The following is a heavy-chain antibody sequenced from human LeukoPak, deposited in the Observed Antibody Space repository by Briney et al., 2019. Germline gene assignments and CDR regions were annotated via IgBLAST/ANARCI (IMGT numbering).Heavy chain of an antibody. Sequence: PGGSLTLSCAASGFTFSSYWMHWVRQTPGKGLMWVARIKSDGSTIYADSVQGRFTISRDNAKNKVYLQMNSLRVDDTAIYYCTRAITYFYGSVTYDWFDSWSQGTRVTVSS. CDR1: GFTFSSYW. CDR3: TRAITYFYGSVTYDWFDS. D-gene: IGHD3-10*01. CDR2: IKSDGST. J-gene: IGHJ5*01. V-gene: IGHV3-74*01.